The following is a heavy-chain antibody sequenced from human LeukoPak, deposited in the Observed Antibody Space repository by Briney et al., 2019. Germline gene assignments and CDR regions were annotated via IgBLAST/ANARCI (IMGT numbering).Heavy chain of an antibody. V-gene: IGHV4-59*11. CDR2: VSYTGRT. CDR3: ARLLDNDISGDPDTFDV. CDR1: GGSLSGHY. D-gene: IGHD3-22*01. J-gene: IGHJ3*01. Sequence: SATLSLTCTVSGGSLSGHYWSWIRQPPGKRLEWIGYVSYTGRTKYNPSPQSRVTISIDTSKSQSSLKLTSVTSADTAVYSCARLLDNDISGDPDTFDVWGQGTTVIVSS.